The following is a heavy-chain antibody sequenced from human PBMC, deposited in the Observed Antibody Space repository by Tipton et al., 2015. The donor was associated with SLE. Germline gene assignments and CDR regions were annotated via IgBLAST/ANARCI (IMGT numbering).Heavy chain of an antibody. Sequence: SLRLSCAASGFTFSRYAMHWLRQAPGTGLEWVAVISYDGSNKYYADSVKGRFTISRDNSKNTLYLQMNSLRAEGTAVSDCARVRILGSYFDYWGQGTLVTVSS. CDR2: ISYDGSNK. J-gene: IGHJ4*02. D-gene: IGHD2-15*01. CDR1: GFTFSRYA. V-gene: IGHV3-30*04. CDR3: ARVRILGSYFDY.